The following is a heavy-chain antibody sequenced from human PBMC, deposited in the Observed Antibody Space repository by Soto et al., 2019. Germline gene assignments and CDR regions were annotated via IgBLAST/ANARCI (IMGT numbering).Heavy chain of an antibody. V-gene: IGHV5-10-1*01. CDR3: ARLVGIWSGYYYYYYGMDV. CDR1: GYSFTSYW. J-gene: IGHJ6*02. CDR2: IDPSDSYT. D-gene: IGHD3-3*01. Sequence: GESLKISCKGSGYSFTSYWISWVCQMPGKGLEWMGRIDPSDSYTNYSPSFQGHVTISADKSISTAYLQWSSLKASDTAMYYCARLVGIWSGYYYYYYGMDVWGQGTTVTVSS.